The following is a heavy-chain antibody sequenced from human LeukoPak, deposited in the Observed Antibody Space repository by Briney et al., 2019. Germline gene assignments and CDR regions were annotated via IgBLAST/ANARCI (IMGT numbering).Heavy chain of an antibody. CDR2: INHSGST. Sequence: SETLSLTCTVSGGSISPYHWGWIRQPPGKGLEWIGEINHSGSTNYNPSLKSRVTISVDTSKNQFSLKLSSVTAADTAVYYCARGHDTMIVESEYFQHWGQGTLVTVSS. V-gene: IGHV4-34*01. CDR3: ARGHDTMIVESEYFQH. D-gene: IGHD3-22*01. J-gene: IGHJ1*01. CDR1: GGSISPYH.